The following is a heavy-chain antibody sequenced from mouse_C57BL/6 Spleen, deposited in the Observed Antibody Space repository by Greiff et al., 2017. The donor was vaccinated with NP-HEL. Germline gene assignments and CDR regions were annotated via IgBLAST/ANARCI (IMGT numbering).Heavy chain of an antibody. CDR2: IYPRSGNT. CDR3: AREGFGTVVATEAMDY. D-gene: IGHD1-1*01. V-gene: IGHV1-81*01. Sequence: QVQLQQSGAELARPGASVKLSCKASGYTFTSYGISWVKQRTGQGLEWIGEIYPRSGNTYYNEKFKGKATLTADKSSSTAYMELRSLTSEDSAVYFCAREGFGTVVATEAMDYWGQGTSVTVSS. J-gene: IGHJ4*01. CDR1: GYTFTSYG.